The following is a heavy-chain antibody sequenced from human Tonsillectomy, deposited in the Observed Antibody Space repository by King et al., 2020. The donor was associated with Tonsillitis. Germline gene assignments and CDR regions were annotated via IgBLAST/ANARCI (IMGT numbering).Heavy chain of an antibody. CDR3: ARENTVTGGRSFDI. D-gene: IGHD4-17*01. CDR1: GGSISSNY. J-gene: IGHJ3*02. CDR2: ISTSGST. V-gene: IGHV4-4*07. Sequence: VQLQESGPGLVKPSETLSLTCSVSGGSISSNYWTWLRQPAGKGLEWIGRISTSGSTNYNPSLKSRVTMSVDTSKNQFSLKLSSVTAADTAVYYCARENTVTGGRSFDIWGQGTMVTVSS.